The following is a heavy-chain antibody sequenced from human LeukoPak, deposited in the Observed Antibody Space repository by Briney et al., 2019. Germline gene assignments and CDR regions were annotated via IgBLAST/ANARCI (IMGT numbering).Heavy chain of an antibody. V-gene: IGHV1-18*01. CDR3: ARDEGAGATTDY. J-gene: IGHJ4*02. D-gene: IGHD1-26*01. Sequence: GASVKVSCKGSGYTFTSHSISWVRQAPGQGPEWMGWISAYNGNTNYAQKFQGRVTMTTDTSTSTAYMELRSLRSDDTAVYYCARDEGAGATTDYWGQGTLVTVSS. CDR2: ISAYNGNT. CDR1: GYTFTSHS.